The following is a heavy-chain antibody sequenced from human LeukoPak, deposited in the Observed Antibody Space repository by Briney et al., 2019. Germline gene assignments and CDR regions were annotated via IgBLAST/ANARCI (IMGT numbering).Heavy chain of an antibody. CDR3: AKRSSGTSGYFDS. CDR2: ITYSGEYT. V-gene: IGHV3-23*01. J-gene: IGHJ4*02. Sequence: PGGSPRLSCAASGFTFSSYSMSWVRQAPGKGLEWVSAITYSGEYTDYADSVKGRFTISRDNSKNTLYLQMSSLRADDTAVYFCAKRSSGTSGYFDSWGQGTLVTVSS. CDR1: GFTFSSYS. D-gene: IGHD6-25*01.